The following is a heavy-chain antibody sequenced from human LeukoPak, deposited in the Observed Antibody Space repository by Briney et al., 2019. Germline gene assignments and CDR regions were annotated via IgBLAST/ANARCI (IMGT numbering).Heavy chain of an antibody. CDR2: FSSSSSYI. Sequence: GGSLRLSCAASGFTFSSYSMNWVRQAPGKGLEWVSSFSSSSSYIYYADPVKGRFTISRDNAKNSLYLQMNSLRAEDTAVYYCARELRQYSYGAPFDSWGQGTLVTVSS. J-gene: IGHJ4*02. D-gene: IGHD5-18*01. V-gene: IGHV3-21*01. CDR3: ARELRQYSYGAPFDS. CDR1: GFTFSSYS.